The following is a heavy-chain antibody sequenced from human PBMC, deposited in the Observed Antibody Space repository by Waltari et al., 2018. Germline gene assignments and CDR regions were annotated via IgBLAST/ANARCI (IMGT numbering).Heavy chain of an antibody. D-gene: IGHD3-10*01. CDR3: ARVWGLWFGELLTRNYYYYYGMDV. V-gene: IGHV4-34*01. J-gene: IGHJ6*02. Sequence: QVQLQQWGSGLLKPSETLSLTCALYGGYFSGYYWSWIRQPPGKGLEWIGEINHSGSTNYNPSLKSRVSISVDTSKNQVSRKLGSVTAADTAVYYCARVWGLWFGELLTRNYYYYYGMDVWGQGTTVTASS. CDR2: INHSGST. CDR1: GGYFSGYY.